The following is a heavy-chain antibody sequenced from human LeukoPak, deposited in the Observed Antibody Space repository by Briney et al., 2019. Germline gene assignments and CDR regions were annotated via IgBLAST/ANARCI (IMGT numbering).Heavy chain of an antibody. J-gene: IGHJ5*02. D-gene: IGHD3-22*01. V-gene: IGHV3-33*01. Sequence: PGRSLRLSCAASGFTFSSYGMHWVRQAPGKGLEWAAVIWYDGSNKYYADSVKGRFTISRDNSKNTLYLQMNSLRAEDTAVYYCARESDTMIADPWGQGTLVTVSS. CDR2: IWYDGSNK. CDR1: GFTFSSYG. CDR3: ARESDTMIADP.